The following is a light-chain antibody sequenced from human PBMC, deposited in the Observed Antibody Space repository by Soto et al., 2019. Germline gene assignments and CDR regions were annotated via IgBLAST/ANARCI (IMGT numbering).Light chain of an antibody. V-gene: IGLV1-40*01. J-gene: IGLJ3*02. CDR3: QSYASSLSGWV. CDR1: RSNIGAGYD. Sequence: QPVLTQPPSVSGAPGQRVTISCTGSRSNIGAGYDVHWYQQLPGTAPKLLIYGNSNRPSGVPDRFSGSKSGTSASLAITGLQAEDEADYYCQSYASSLSGWVFGGGTKLTVL. CDR2: GNS.